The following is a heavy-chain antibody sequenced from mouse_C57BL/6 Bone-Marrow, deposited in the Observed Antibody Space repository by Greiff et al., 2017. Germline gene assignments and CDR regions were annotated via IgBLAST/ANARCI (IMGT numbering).Heavy chain of an antibody. CDR1: GFSLSTFGMG. J-gene: IGHJ3*01. CDR2: IWWEDDK. CDR3: ARIRTYYGNPFAY. D-gene: IGHD2-10*01. V-gene: IGHV8-8*01. Sequence: LKESGPGILQPSPTLSLTCSFSGFSLSTFGMGVGWIRQPSGKGLEWLAHIWWEDDKYYNPALKSRLTISKDTSENQVFLKIANVDTADTATYYGARIRTYYGNPFAYWGQGTLVTVSA.